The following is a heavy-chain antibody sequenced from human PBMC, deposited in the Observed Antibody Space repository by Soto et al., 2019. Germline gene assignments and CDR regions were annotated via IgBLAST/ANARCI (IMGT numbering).Heavy chain of an antibody. CDR3: ARLHSNYPNYYYGMDV. V-gene: IGHV3-30-3*01. J-gene: IGHJ6*02. CDR2: ISYDGSNK. D-gene: IGHD4-4*01. Sequence: PGGSLRLSCAASGFTFSSYAMHWVRQAPGKGLEWVAVISYDGSNKYYADSVKGRFTISRDNSKNTLYLQMNSLRAEDTAVYYCARLHSNYPNYYYGMDVWGQGTTVTVS. CDR1: GFTFSSYA.